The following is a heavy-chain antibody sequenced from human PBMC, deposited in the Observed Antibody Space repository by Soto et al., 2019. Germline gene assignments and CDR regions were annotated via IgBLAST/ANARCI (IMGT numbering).Heavy chain of an antibody. V-gene: IGHV4-59*01. D-gene: IGHD5-12*01. CDR2: IFYGGAI. CDR3: AKYTGYESLFYFDS. Sequence: SETLSLTCIVSGGSITSDYWGWIRQPPGKGLEWIGYIFYGGAINYNPSLKSRVTISIDESAKQFSLNLSSVTAADTAFYYCAKYTGYESLFYFDSWGHGIQVTVSS. J-gene: IGHJ4*01. CDR1: GGSITSDY.